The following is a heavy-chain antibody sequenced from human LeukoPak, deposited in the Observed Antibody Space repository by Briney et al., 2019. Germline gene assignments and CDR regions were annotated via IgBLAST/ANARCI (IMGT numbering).Heavy chain of an antibody. D-gene: IGHD6-19*01. CDR1: GGSFSGYY. V-gene: IGHV4-34*01. J-gene: IGHJ4*02. CDR2: INHSGST. Sequence: SETLSLTCAVYGGSFSGYYWSWIRQPPGKGLEWIEEINHSGSTNYNPSLKSRVTISVDTSKNQFSLKLSSVTAADTAVYYCARPQSSDYWGQGTLVTVSS. CDR3: ARPQSSDY.